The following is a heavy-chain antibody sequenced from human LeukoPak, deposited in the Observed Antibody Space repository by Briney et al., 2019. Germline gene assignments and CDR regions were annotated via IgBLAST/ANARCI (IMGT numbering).Heavy chain of an antibody. Sequence: PSETLSLTCTVSRGSISNFYWSWVRQPARKGLEWVGHVFTSGTTNYNPSLKSRVTMSVDTSKNQFSLKLSSVTAADTAVYYCAREKNYYDSSGYFSRYYYYMDVWGKGTTVTISS. D-gene: IGHD3-22*01. J-gene: IGHJ6*03. CDR1: RGSISNFY. V-gene: IGHV4-4*07. CDR2: VFTSGTT. CDR3: AREKNYYDSSGYFSRYYYYMDV.